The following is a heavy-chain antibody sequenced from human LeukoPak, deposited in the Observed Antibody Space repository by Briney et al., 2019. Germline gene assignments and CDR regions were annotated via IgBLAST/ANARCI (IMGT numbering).Heavy chain of an antibody. CDR1: GYTFTSYA. D-gene: IGHD6-13*01. CDR2: INPNSGGT. CDR3: SRGDSSSWFDY. J-gene: IGHJ4*02. V-gene: IGHV1-2*02. Sequence: ASVKVSCKASGYTFTSYAMNWVREAPGQGLEWMGWINPNSGGTNYAQKFQGRVTMTRDTSISTAYMELSRLTSDDTAVYYCSRGDSSSWFDYWGQGTLVTVSS.